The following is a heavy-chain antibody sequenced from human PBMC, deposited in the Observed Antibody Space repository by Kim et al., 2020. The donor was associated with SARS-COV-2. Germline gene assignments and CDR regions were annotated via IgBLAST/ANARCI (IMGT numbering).Heavy chain of an antibody. CDR3: AAVPLDYDSSGYYRDY. CDR1: GFTFTSSA. CDR2: IVVGSGNT. V-gene: IGHV1-58*02. Sequence: SVKVSCKASGFTFTSSAMQWVRQARGQRLEWIGWIVVGSGNTNYAQKFQERVTITRDMSTSTAYMELSSLRSEDTAVYYCAAVPLDYDSSGYYRDYWGQGTLVTVSS. D-gene: IGHD3-22*01. J-gene: IGHJ4*02.